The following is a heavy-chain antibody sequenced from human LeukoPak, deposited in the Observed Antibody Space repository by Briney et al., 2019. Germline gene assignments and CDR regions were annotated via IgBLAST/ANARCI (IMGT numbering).Heavy chain of an antibody. CDR2: ISYDVGINK. CDR3: AKASRRFPLGVLPDAFDI. CDR1: GFTFSNCA. V-gene: IGHV3-30-3*01. Sequence: GGSLRLSCAASGFTFSNCAMHWVRQAPGKGLEWVAIISYDVGINKFYSDSVKGRFTISRDNSKNTLYLQMNSLRPEDTAVYYCAKASRRFPLGVLPDAFDIWGQGTMVTVSS. J-gene: IGHJ3*02. D-gene: IGHD4/OR15-4a*01.